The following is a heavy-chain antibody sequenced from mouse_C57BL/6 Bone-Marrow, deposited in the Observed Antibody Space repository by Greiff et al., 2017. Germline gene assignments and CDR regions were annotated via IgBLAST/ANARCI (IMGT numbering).Heavy chain of an antibody. CDR2: IRSKSNNYAT. CDR1: GFSFNTYA. J-gene: IGHJ3*01. D-gene: IGHD4-1*02. Sequence: EVKLVESGGGLVQPKGSLTLSCAASGFSFNTYAMNWVRQAPGTGLEWVARIRSKSNNYATYYADSVKDRFTISRDDSESMLYLQMNNLKTEDTAMYYCTPSTGAFAYWGQGTLVTVSA. V-gene: IGHV10-1*01. CDR3: TPSTGAFAY.